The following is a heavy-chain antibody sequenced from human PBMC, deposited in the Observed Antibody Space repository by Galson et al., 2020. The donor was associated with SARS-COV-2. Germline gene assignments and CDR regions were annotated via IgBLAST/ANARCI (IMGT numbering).Heavy chain of an antibody. CDR2: INGRGTNT. J-gene: IGHJ6*02. CDR3: ARVIVFPYYYNGLDV. CDR1: GFLFSSSV. V-gene: IGHV3-23*01. D-gene: IGHD3-22*01. Sequence: GESLKISCAASGFLFSSSVMTWVRQAPGKGLEWVSSINGRGTNTYYADSAKGRFTISRDNAENTVFLQMNSLRAEDTAVYYCARVIVFPYYYNGLDVWGQGTTVTVSS.